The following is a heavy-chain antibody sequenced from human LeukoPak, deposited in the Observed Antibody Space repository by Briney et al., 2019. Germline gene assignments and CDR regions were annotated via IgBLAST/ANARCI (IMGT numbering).Heavy chain of an antibody. CDR2: IYYSGST. J-gene: IGHJ4*02. CDR1: GGSISSYY. CDR3: ARDYSTRYFDS. Sequence: TPSETLSLTCTVSGGSISSYYRSWIRQPPGKGLEWIGYIYYSGSTNYNPSLKSRVAISVDTSKNQFSLKLSSVTAADTAVYYCARDYSTRYFDSWGQGTLVTVSS. V-gene: IGHV4-59*01. D-gene: IGHD2-21*01.